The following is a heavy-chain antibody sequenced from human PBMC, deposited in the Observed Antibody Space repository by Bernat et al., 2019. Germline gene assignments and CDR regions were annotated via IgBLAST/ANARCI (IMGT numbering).Heavy chain of an antibody. CDR1: GFTFSSYG. V-gene: IGHV3-33*01. CDR3: ARSGGPRSSTDAFDI. D-gene: IGHD6-13*01. CDR2: IWYDGSNK. J-gene: IGHJ3*02. Sequence: QVQLVESGGGVVQPGRSLRLSCAASGFTFSSYGMHWVRQAPGKGLEWVAVIWYDGSNKYNANSVKGRFTITKDNAKNTLYLQMNSLRAEDTAVYYCARSGGPRSSTDAFDIWGQGTMVTVTS.